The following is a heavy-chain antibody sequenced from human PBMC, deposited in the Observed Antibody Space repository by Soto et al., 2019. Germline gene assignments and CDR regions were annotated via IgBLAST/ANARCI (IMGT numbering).Heavy chain of an antibody. CDR2: IYYSGST. D-gene: IGHD2-2*01. Sequence: SETLSLTCTVSGGSISSYYWSWIRQPPGKGLEWIGYIYYSGSTNYNPSLKSRVTISVDTSKNQFSLKLSSVTAADTAVYYCARGSLVVVPAPGFDPWGRGTLVTVAS. CDR1: GGSISSYY. V-gene: IGHV4-59*01. CDR3: ARGSLVVVPAPGFDP. J-gene: IGHJ5*02.